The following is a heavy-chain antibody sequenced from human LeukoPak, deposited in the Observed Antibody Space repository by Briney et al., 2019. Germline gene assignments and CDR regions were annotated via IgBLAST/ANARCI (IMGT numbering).Heavy chain of an antibody. CDR2: VNGDGTST. D-gene: IGHD5-18*01. CDR3: ARGPRYSFGSAFDY. J-gene: IGHJ4*02. Sequence: PGGSLRLSCAASGFTLSTYWMHWVRQAPRKGLVWVSRVNGDGTSTTYADSVKGRFTISRDNAKNTLYLQMDSLRAEDTAVYYCARGPRYSFGSAFDYWGQGTLVTVSS. V-gene: IGHV3-74*01. CDR1: GFTLSTYW.